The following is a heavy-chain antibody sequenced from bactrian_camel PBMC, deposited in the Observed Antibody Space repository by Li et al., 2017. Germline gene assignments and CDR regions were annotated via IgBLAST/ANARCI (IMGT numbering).Heavy chain of an antibody. D-gene: IGHD1*01. V-gene: IGHV3S31*01. J-gene: IGHJ4*01. Sequence: VQLVESGGGSVQAGGSLRLSCTVSGLTFDGYAMSWVRQAPGKGLKWVSSITSGTASTYYADSVKVRFAISRDNARSILYLQLNGLKTEDTAIYYCAAAVYYAGTRYLDYWGQGTQVTVS. CDR3: AAAVYYAGTRYLDY. CDR2: ITSGTAST. CDR1: GLTFDGYA.